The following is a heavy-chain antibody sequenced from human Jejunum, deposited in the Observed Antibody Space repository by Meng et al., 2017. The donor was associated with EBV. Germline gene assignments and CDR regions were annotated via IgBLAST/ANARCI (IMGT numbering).Heavy chain of an antibody. CDR2: IHHTEST. D-gene: IGHD3-22*01. J-gene: IGHJ4*02. Sequence: QAQRQESGPGLVKPSGTPSLTCAVSGGSISSSNCGSWVRQAPGKGLEWIGEIHHTESTNYNPSLKSRVTISVDKYKNQFSLKLSSVTAADTAVYYCARESYSDSSGYYSLDYWGQGSLVTVSS. V-gene: IGHV4-4*02. CDR1: GGSISSSNC. CDR3: ARESYSDSSGYYSLDY.